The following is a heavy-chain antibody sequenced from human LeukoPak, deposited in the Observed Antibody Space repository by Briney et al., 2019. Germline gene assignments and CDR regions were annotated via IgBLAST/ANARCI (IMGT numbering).Heavy chain of an antibody. D-gene: IGHD2-2*01. V-gene: IGHV3-49*04. Sequence: GGSLRLSCTASGFTFGDYAMSWVRQAPGKGLEWVGFIRSKAYGGTTEYAASVKGRFTISRDDSKSIAYLQMNSLKTEDTAVYYCTRWAYCSSTSCYSAFDIWGQGTMVTVSS. CDR1: GFTFGDYA. CDR3: TRWAYCSSTSCYSAFDI. CDR2: IRSKAYGGTT. J-gene: IGHJ3*02.